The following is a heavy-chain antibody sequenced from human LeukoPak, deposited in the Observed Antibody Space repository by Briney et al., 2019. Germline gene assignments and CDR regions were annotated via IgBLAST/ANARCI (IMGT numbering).Heavy chain of an antibody. D-gene: IGHD6-13*01. V-gene: IGHV4-59*12. Sequence: SSETLSLTCTVSGGSISSYYWSWIRQPPGKGLEWIGYIYYSGSTNYNPSLKSRVTMSVDTSKNQFSLKLSSVTAADTAVYYCARTPGYSSSWYWFDPWGQGTLVTVSS. CDR1: GGSISSYY. CDR2: IYYSGST. J-gene: IGHJ5*02. CDR3: ARTPGYSSSWYWFDP.